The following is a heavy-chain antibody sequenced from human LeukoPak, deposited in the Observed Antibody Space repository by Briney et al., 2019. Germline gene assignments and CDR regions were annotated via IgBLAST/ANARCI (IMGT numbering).Heavy chain of an antibody. V-gene: IGHV3-7*01. CDR2: IKQDGTEK. CDR1: GFTFSRFW. D-gene: IGHD6-19*01. CDR3: AKDRSTIAVAGTYFDY. Sequence: GGSLRLSCAASGFTFSRFWMSWVRQAPGKGLEWVANIKQDGTEKYYVDSVKGRFTISRDNSKNTLYLQMNSLSAEDTAVYYCAKDRSTIAVAGTYFDYWGQGTLVTVSS. J-gene: IGHJ4*02.